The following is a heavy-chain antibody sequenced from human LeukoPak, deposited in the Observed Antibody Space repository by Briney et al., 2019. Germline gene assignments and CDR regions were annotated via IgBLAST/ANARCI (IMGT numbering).Heavy chain of an antibody. Sequence: SETLSLTCCVSCGSITNPLYWTWVRQPPGNGLDWIGQVNLQGSTTYNPSLIGRVAISVDTSENHIPLQLTSVTAADTAVYYCAREGGPYRPLDYSGQGTLVTVSS. J-gene: IGHJ4*02. CDR3: AREGGPYRPLDY. CDR1: CGSITNPLY. CDR2: VNLQGST. V-gene: IGHV4-4*02.